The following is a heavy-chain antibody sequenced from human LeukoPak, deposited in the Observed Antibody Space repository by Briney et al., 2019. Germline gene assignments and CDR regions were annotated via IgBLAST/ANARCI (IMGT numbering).Heavy chain of an antibody. CDR3: ASGELGSGSYYWFDY. J-gene: IGHJ4*02. D-gene: IGHD3-10*02. Sequence: PSETLSLTCAVYGGSFSGYYWSWIRQPPGKGLEWSGEINHSGSTNYNPSLKSRVTISVDTSNNQFSLKLSSVTAADTAVYYCASGELGSGSYYWFDYWGQGTLVTVSS. CDR2: INHSGST. V-gene: IGHV4-34*01. CDR1: GGSFSGYY.